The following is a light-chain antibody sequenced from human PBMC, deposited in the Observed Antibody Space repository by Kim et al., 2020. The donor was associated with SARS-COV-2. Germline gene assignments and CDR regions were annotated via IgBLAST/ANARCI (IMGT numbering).Light chain of an antibody. Sequence: DIQMTQSPSSLSASVGDRGTITCRTSQSISSHLNWYHQKPGRAPKLLIYAASTLQGGVPSRFSGSGSETDFTLTISSLQPEDFGTYFCQQSYITPFTFGPGTKVDIK. CDR2: AAS. CDR3: QQSYITPFT. CDR1: QSISSH. V-gene: IGKV1-39*01. J-gene: IGKJ3*01.